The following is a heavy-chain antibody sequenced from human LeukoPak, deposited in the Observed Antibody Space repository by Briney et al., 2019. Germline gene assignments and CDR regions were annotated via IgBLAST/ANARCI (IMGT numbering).Heavy chain of an antibody. J-gene: IGHJ5*02. Sequence: SETLSLTCTVSGGSISSYYWSWIRQPPGKGLEWIGYIYYSGSTNYNPSLKSRVTISIDTSKNQFSLKLSSVTAADTAVYYCARDSSGYLGWFDPWGQGTLVTVSS. CDR1: GGSISSYY. D-gene: IGHD3-22*01. CDR2: IYYSGST. V-gene: IGHV4-59*01. CDR3: ARDSSGYLGWFDP.